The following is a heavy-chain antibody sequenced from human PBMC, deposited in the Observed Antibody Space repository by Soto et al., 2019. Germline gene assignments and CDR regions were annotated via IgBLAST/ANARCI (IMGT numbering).Heavy chain of an antibody. V-gene: IGHV3-30*19. CDR1: GVSFSSYI. CDR2: ISFDGSSK. D-gene: IGHD2-2*01. CDR3: ARDTVTSLRPYQGFYYYGMNV. Sequence: GGSLGLCCAACGVSFSSYIMHLLRQAPGKGLEWVGIISFDGSSKYYADSLKGRIVISRDNSKDSLYLQMDTLRPDDTAIYYCARDTVTSLRPYQGFYYYGMNVWCQRTTVAVS. J-gene: IGHJ6*02.